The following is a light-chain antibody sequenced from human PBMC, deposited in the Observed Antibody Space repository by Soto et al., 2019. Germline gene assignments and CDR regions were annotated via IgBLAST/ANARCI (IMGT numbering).Light chain of an antibody. J-gene: IGLJ1*01. Sequence: QSALTQPASVSGSPGQSITISCTGTSSDVGDFNYVSWYKQHPGKAPKLMIYDVGNRPSGVSIRFSGSKSGSTASLTISGLQAEDEADYYCSSFSSSTTRVFGTGTKLTVL. CDR1: SSDVGDFNY. V-gene: IGLV2-14*01. CDR2: DVG. CDR3: SSFSSSTTRV.